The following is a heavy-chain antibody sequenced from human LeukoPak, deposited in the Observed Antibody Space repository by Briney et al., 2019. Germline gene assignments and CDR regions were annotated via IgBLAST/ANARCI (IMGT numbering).Heavy chain of an antibody. Sequence: AGGSLRLSCAASGFTFGDYAMHWVRQTPGKGLEWVSGISWNGGRIGYADSVEGRFTISRDNTKSSASLQMNGLRAEDTAIYYCATYGVVQGANDFWGQGTLVTVSS. V-gene: IGHV3-9*01. D-gene: IGHD4/OR15-4a*01. CDR1: GFTFGDYA. CDR2: ISWNGGRI. J-gene: IGHJ4*02. CDR3: ATYGVVQGANDF.